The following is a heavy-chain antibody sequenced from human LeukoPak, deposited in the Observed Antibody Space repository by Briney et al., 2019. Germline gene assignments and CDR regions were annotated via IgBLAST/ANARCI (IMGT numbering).Heavy chain of an antibody. D-gene: IGHD6-19*01. CDR2: IIPISGTA. Sequence: SVKVSCKASGGTFSSYAISWVRQAPGQGLEWMGGIIPISGTANYAQKFQGRVTITTDESTSTAYMELSSLRSEDTAVYYCASGRRSGWQTDAFDIWGQGTMVTVSS. CDR3: ASGRRSGWQTDAFDI. J-gene: IGHJ3*02. CDR1: GGTFSSYA. V-gene: IGHV1-69*05.